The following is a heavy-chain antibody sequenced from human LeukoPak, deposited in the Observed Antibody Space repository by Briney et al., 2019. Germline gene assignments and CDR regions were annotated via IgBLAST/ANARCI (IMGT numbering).Heavy chain of an antibody. V-gene: IGHV4-34*01. Sequence: SETLSLTCAVYGGSFSGYYWCWIRQPPGKGLEWIGEINHSGSTNYNPSLKSRVTISVDTSKNQFSLKLSSVTAADTAVYYCARTGYSSGWYDRGFDYWGQGTLVTVSS. J-gene: IGHJ4*02. CDR1: GGSFSGYY. D-gene: IGHD6-19*01. CDR2: INHSGST. CDR3: ARTGYSSGWYDRGFDY.